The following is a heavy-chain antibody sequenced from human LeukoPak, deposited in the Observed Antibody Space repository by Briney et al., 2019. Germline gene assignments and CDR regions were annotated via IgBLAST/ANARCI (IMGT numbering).Heavy chain of an antibody. CDR2: ISGSGGST. Sequence: GGSLRLSCAASGFTFSSYAMSWVRQAPGKGLEWVSAISGSGGSTYYADSVKGRFTISRDNSKNTLYLQMNSLRAEDTAVYYCAKDGSGGPLLGYFDYWGQGTLVTVSS. D-gene: IGHD3-10*01. CDR3: AKDGSGGPLLGYFDY. CDR1: GFTFSSYA. V-gene: IGHV3-23*01. J-gene: IGHJ4*02.